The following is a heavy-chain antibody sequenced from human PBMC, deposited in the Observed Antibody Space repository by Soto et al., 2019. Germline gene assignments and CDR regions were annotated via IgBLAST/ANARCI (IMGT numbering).Heavy chain of an antibody. D-gene: IGHD3-22*01. CDR1: GYSISSGYY. CDR3: ARETPYYYDSSGYYARGDAFDI. CDR2: IYHSGST. V-gene: IGHV4-38-2*02. Sequence: PSETLSLTCAVSGYSISSGYYWGWIRQPPGKGLEWIGSIYHSGSTYYNPSLKSRVTISVDTSKNQFSLKMSSVTAADTAVYYCARETPYYYDSSGYYARGDAFDIWGQGTMVT. J-gene: IGHJ3*02.